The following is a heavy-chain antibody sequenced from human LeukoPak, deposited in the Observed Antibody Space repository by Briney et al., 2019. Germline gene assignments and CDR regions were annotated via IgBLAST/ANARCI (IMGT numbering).Heavy chain of an antibody. D-gene: IGHD5-18*01. V-gene: IGHV4-4*07. Sequence: SETLSLTCTVSGASISSYYWSWIRQPAGKGLEWIGRIYTSGSTNYNPSLKSRVTMSVDTSKNQFSLKLSSVTAADTAVYYCARGSRYSYGYRVYYYYMDVWGKGTTVTISS. J-gene: IGHJ6*03. CDR1: GASISSYY. CDR2: IYTSGST. CDR3: ARGSRYSYGYRVYYYYMDV.